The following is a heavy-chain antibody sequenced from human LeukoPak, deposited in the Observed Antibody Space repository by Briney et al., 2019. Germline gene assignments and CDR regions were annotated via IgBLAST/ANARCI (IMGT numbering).Heavy chain of an antibody. CDR3: ARSGLELTPYGMDV. D-gene: IGHD1-7*01. Sequence: GGSLRLSCEVSGFTFDNNDMHWVRQTTGKGLEWVSAIGSAGYTYYADSVRGRFTITRDNAKQSLYLQMNSLRAEDTAVYYCARSGLELTPYGMDVWGQGTTVTVSS. V-gene: IGHV3-13*01. CDR2: IGSAGYT. J-gene: IGHJ6*02. CDR1: GFTFDNND.